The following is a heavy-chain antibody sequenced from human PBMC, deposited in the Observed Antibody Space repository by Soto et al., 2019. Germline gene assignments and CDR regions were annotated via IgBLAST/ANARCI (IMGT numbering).Heavy chain of an antibody. CDR3: ARIEGDSSSWYYFDY. CDR1: GGSISSSSYY. D-gene: IGHD6-13*01. V-gene: IGHV4-39*01. J-gene: IGHJ4*02. Sequence: PSETLSLTCTVSGGSISSSSYYWGWIRQPPGKGLEWIGSIYYSGSTYYNPSLKSRVTISVDTSKNQFSLKLSSVTAADPAVYYCARIEGDSSSWYYFDYLGQGTLVTVSS. CDR2: IYYSGST.